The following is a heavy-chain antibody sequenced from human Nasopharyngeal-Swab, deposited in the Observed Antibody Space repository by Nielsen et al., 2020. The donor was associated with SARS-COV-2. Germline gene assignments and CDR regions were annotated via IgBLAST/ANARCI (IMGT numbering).Heavy chain of an antibody. CDR3: ASLRADTPDFAY. Sequence: GGSLRLSCAASGFTFSSYGMHWVRQAPGKGLEWVAVIWYDGSNKYYADSVKGRFTISRDNSKNTLYLQMKSLRAEDTGVYYCASLRADTPDFAYWGQGTLVTVSS. V-gene: IGHV3-33*01. D-gene: IGHD2-15*01. CDR2: IWYDGSNK. J-gene: IGHJ4*02. CDR1: GFTFSSYG.